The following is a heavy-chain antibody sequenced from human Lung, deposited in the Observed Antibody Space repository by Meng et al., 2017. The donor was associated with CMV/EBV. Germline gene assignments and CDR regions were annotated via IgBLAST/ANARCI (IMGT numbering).Heavy chain of an antibody. V-gene: IGHV3-21*01. Sequence: GESXKISXAASGFTFSRYTMNWVRQAPGKGPEWVSSISSSSGYIYYADSVKGRFTISRDNAKNSLFLQMRSLRAEDTAVYYCARDRVPEPPLEWPQLWGENFWGQGALVTVSS. CDR3: ARDRVPEPPLEWPQLWGENF. CDR2: ISSSSGYI. D-gene: IGHD3-3*01. J-gene: IGHJ4*02. CDR1: GFTFSRYT.